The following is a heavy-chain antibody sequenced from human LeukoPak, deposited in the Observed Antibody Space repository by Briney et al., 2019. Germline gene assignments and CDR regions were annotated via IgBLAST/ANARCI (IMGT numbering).Heavy chain of an antibody. CDR2: IYYSGST. Sequence: SETLSLTCTVSGGSISSSSYYWGWIRQPPGKGLECIGSIYYSGSTYYNPSLKSRVTISVDTSKNQFSLKLSSVTAADTAVYYCARVNYYDSSGYFDYWGQGTLVTVSS. CDR3: ARVNYYDSSGYFDY. CDR1: GGSISSSSYY. D-gene: IGHD3-22*01. J-gene: IGHJ4*02. V-gene: IGHV4-39*07.